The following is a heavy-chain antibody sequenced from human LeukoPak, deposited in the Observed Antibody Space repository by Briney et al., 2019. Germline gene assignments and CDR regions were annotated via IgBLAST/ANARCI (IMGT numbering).Heavy chain of an antibody. V-gene: IGHV3-23*01. CDR2: ISGSGGST. J-gene: IGHJ6*02. CDR1: GFTFSSYA. Sequence: GGSLRLSCAASGFTFSSYAMSWVRQAPGKGLEWVSAISGSGGSTYYADSVKGRFTISRDNSKNTLYLQMNSLRAEDTAVYYCANPAGYAVAGTDYYYGMDVWGQGTTVTVSS. CDR3: ANPAGYAVAGTDYYYGMDV. D-gene: IGHD6-19*01.